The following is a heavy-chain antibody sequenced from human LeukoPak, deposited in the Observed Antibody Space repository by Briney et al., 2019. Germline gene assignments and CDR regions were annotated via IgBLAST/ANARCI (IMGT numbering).Heavy chain of an antibody. V-gene: IGHV1-69*05. CDR2: IIPIFGTA. CDR3: ARSVVDDSSGYYYAGYYYSYMHV. D-gene: IGHD3-22*01. CDR1: VGTFSSYA. Sequence: ASVKVSCKASVGTFSSYAISWVRQAPGQGLEWMGRIIPIFGTANYAQKFQGRVTITTDESTSTAYMELSSLRSEDTAVYYCARSVVDDSSGYYYAGYYYSYMHVWAKGTTVTVSS. J-gene: IGHJ6*03.